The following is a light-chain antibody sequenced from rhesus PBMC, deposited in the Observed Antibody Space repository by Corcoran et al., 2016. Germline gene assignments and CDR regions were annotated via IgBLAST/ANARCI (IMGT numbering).Light chain of an antibody. CDR3: QHYYRAPYS. Sequence: IQMTQSPSSLSASVGDRVTITCRASQGITNDLAWYQQKPGETPKVLIYEASSLKSGIPSRFSGSGSGTDFTLSISSLQAEDFATYYCQHYYRAPYSFGQGTKVEIK. J-gene: IGKJ2*01. V-gene: IGKV1S17*01. CDR2: EAS. CDR1: QGITND.